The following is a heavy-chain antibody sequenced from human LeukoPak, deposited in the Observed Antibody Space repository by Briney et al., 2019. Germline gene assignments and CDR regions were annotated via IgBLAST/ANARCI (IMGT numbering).Heavy chain of an antibody. CDR2: ISDDGSHK. V-gene: IGHV3-30-3*01. J-gene: IGHJ4*02. CDR1: RFTFSSYG. CDR3: ARAAAAAFDY. Sequence: GGSLRLSCAASRFTFSSYGMHWVRQTPGKGLEWVAFISDDGSHKYYGESVKGRFSISRDNPKNTLYLQMNSLRAEDTAVYYCARAAAAAFDYWGQGTLVTVSS. D-gene: IGHD6-13*01.